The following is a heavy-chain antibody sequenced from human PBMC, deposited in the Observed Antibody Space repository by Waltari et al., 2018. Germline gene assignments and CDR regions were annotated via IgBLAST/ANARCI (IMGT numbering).Heavy chain of an antibody. D-gene: IGHD3-16*01. Sequence: EVQLVESGGVVVQPGGSLRLSCAASGFTFADYAMPLVRKAPGKGLEWVSLISWDGGSTYYADSVKGRFTISRDNSKNSLYLQMNSLRAEDTALYYCAKDMGVGYYGMDVWGQGTTVTVSS. CDR2: ISWDGGST. CDR1: GFTFADYA. J-gene: IGHJ6*02. V-gene: IGHV3-43D*04. CDR3: AKDMGVGYYGMDV.